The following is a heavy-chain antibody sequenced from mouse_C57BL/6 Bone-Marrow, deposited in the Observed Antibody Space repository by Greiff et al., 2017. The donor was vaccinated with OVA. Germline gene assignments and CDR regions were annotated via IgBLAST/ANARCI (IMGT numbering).Heavy chain of an antibody. J-gene: IGHJ3*01. D-gene: IGHD2-3*01. CDR2: IWRGGST. Sequence: VQLQQSGPGLVQPSQSLSITCTVSGFSLTSYGVHWVRQSPGKGLEWLGVIWRGGSTDYNAAFMSRLSITKDNSRSQVFFKMNSLQADDTAIYYCAKALIYDGYCDWFAYWGQGTLVTVSA. CDR1: GFSLTSYG. CDR3: AKALIYDGYCDWFAY. V-gene: IGHV2-5*01.